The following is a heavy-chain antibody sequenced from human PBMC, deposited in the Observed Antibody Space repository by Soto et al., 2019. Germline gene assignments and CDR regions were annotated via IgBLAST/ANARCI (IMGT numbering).Heavy chain of an antibody. CDR1: GFTFSIYA. D-gene: IGHD2-2*02. Sequence: EVQLLESGGGLVQPGGSLRLSCAASGFTFSIYAMSWVRQAPGKGLEWVSGISYSGSSTYYADSVKGRFSISRDNSKNTLYLQMNRLRGEGTAIYYCAKCAGDTATSCYRGIDYWGRGTLVTVSS. V-gene: IGHV3-23*01. CDR3: AKCAGDTATSCYRGIDY. J-gene: IGHJ4*02. CDR2: ISYSGSST.